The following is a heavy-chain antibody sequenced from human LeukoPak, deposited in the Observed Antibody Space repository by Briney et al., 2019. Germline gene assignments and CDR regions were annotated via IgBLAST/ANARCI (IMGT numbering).Heavy chain of an antibody. Sequence: PGGSLRLSCAASGFTFSSYAMHWVRQAPGKGLEWVAVISYDGSNKYYADSVKGRFTISRDNSKNTLYLQMNSLRAEDTAVYYCAREAYSSKWYADYWGQGTLVTVSS. CDR2: ISYDGSNK. J-gene: IGHJ4*02. CDR3: AREAYSSKWYADY. D-gene: IGHD2-2*01. CDR1: GFTFSSYA. V-gene: IGHV3-30-3*01.